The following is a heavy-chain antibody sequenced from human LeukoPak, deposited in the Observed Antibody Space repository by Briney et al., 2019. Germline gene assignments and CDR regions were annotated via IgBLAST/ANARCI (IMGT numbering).Heavy chain of an antibody. V-gene: IGHV1-18*01. D-gene: IGHD3-3*01. CDR1: GYTFTSYG. J-gene: IGHJ6*02. CDR3: ARWSLRSGCNYYYYGMDV. Sequence: ASVKVSCKASGYTFTSYGISWVRQAPGQGLEWMGWISAYNGNANYAQKLQGRVTMTTDTSTSTAYMELRSLRSDDTAVYYCARWSLRSGCNYYYYGMDVWGQGTTVTVSS. CDR2: ISAYNGNA.